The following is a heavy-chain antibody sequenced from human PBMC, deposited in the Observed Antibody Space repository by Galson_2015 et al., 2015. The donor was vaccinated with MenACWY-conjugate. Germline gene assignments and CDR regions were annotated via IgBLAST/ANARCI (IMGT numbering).Heavy chain of an antibody. V-gene: IGHV4-59*01. CDR2: IYYSGST. J-gene: IGHJ4*02. Sequence: ETLSLTCTVSGGSSSRYYWSWIRPPPGRGLEWIGYIYYSGSTNYSPSFKSRITISVDMSKNQFSLRLSSLTAADTAVYYCARGALDYFDYWGQGILVTVSS. CDR1: GGSSSRYY. D-gene: IGHD1-26*01. CDR3: ARGALDYFDY.